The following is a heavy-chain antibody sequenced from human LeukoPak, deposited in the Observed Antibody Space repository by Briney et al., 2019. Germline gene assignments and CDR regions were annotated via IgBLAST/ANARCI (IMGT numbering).Heavy chain of an antibody. CDR2: INPNSGGT. CDR1: GYTFTGYY. V-gene: IGHV1-2*02. J-gene: IGHJ4*02. Sequence: ASVKVSCKASGYTFTGYYMHWVRQAPGQGLEWMGWINPNSGGTNYAQKFQGRVTMTRDTSISTAYMELSRLRSDDTAVYYCARDKGYYDILTGYMEPDYWGQGTLVTVSS. CDR3: ARDKGYYDILTGYMEPDY. D-gene: IGHD3-9*01.